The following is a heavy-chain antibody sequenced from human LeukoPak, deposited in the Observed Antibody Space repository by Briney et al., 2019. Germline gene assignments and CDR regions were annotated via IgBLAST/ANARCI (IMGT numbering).Heavy chain of an antibody. CDR3: ASVRAHCGGDCHPDY. V-gene: IGHV3-13*01. D-gene: IGHD2-21*02. CDR2: IGTIGDT. Sequence: QPGGSLRLSCAASGFTFSSYDMHWVRQPTGKALEWASTIGTIGDTFYLGSVKGRFTISRDDANNLLYLQMDSLRAGDTAVYYCASVRAHCGGDCHPDYWGQGTLVTVSS. J-gene: IGHJ4*02. CDR1: GFTFSSYD.